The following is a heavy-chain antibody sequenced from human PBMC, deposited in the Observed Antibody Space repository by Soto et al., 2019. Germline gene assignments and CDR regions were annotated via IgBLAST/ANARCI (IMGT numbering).Heavy chain of an antibody. CDR3: AKYGSGTYYNVGLDGLDV. CDR1: GFTFSDYA. V-gene: IGHV3-23*01. J-gene: IGHJ6*02. CDR2: ISGSGGGT. D-gene: IGHD3-10*01. Sequence: EVQLLESGGGLVQPGGSLRLSCVASGFTFSDYAMSWVRQAPGKGLKWVSAISGSGGGTYYADSVKGRFTISRDRSGNTMELQMNSLTVEDTAVYYCAKYGSGTYYNVGLDGLDVWGQGTTVTISS.